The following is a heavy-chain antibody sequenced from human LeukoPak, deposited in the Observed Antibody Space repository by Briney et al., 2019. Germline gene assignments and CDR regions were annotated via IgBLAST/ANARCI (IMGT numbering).Heavy chain of an antibody. CDR2: IYYSGST. Sequence: NSSETLSLTCTVSGGSISSSSYYWGWIRQPPGKGLEWIGSIYYSGSTYYNPSLKSRVTISVDTSKNQFSLKLSSVTAADTAVYYCAREFREYLSYSYSSSWPPLNWFDPWGQGTLVTVSS. CDR3: AREFREYLSYSYSSSWPPLNWFDP. J-gene: IGHJ5*02. D-gene: IGHD6-13*01. V-gene: IGHV4-39*02. CDR1: GGSISSSSYY.